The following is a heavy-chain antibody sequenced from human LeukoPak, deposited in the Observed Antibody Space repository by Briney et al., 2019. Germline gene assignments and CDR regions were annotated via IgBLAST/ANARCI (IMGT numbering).Heavy chain of an antibody. Sequence: ASVKVSCKASGYTFTGYYMHWVRQAPGQGLEWMGWINPNSGGTNYAQKFQGRVTMTRDTSISTAYMELSSLRSEDTAVYYCARVRYSYFFDPWGQGTLVTVSS. J-gene: IGHJ5*02. D-gene: IGHD3-22*01. CDR1: GYTFTGYY. V-gene: IGHV1-2*02. CDR3: ARVRYSYFFDP. CDR2: INPNSGGT.